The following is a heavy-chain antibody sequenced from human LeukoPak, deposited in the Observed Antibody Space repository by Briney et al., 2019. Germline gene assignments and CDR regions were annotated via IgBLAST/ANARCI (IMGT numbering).Heavy chain of an antibody. CDR2: IYYSGST. J-gene: IGHJ5*02. Sequence: SETLSLTCTVSGGSISSSSYYWGWIRQPPGKGLEWIGSIYYSGSTYYNPSLKSRVTISVDTSKNQFSLKLSSVTAADTAVYYCARDFFDFWSGYYTQSNNWFDPWGQGTLVTVSS. D-gene: IGHD3-3*01. V-gene: IGHV4-39*02. CDR3: ARDFFDFWSGYYTQSNNWFDP. CDR1: GGSISSSSYY.